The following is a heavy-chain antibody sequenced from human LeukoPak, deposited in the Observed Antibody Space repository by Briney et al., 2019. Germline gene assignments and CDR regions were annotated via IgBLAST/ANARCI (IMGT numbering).Heavy chain of an antibody. CDR3: ARRYGSSWYPFDP. J-gene: IGHJ5*02. V-gene: IGHV5-51*01. Sequence: GESLKISCKASGYTFTNYWIGWVRQMPGKGLEWMGIIYPGDSDTRYSPSFQGQVTISADKSISTAYLQWSSLKASDTAMYYCARRYGSSWYPFDPWGQGTLVTVSS. CDR2: IYPGDSDT. D-gene: IGHD6-13*01. CDR1: GYTFTNYW.